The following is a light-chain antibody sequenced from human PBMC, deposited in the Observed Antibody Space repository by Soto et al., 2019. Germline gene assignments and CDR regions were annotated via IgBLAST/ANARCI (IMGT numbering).Light chain of an antibody. V-gene: IGKV3-11*01. J-gene: IGKJ4*01. Sequence: EIVLTQSPATLSLSLGERATLSCRASQNINTYLVWYQQKPGQAPRLLIYDASKRATGIPDRFSGSGSGTDFTLSISSLAPEDFALYYCQQRSSSPRAFGGGTKVEIK. CDR2: DAS. CDR1: QNINTY. CDR3: QQRSSSPRA.